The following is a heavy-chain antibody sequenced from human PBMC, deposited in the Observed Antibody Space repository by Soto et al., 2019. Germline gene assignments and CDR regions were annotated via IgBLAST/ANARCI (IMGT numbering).Heavy chain of an antibody. CDR3: ARDKGPHYDFWSGYPVIWFDP. CDR2: ISSSGSTI. CDR1: GFTFSDYY. D-gene: IGHD3-3*01. V-gene: IGHV3-11*01. Sequence: GGSLRLSCAASGFTFSDYYMSWIRQAPGKGLEWVSYISSSGSTIYYADSVKGRFTISRDNAKNSLYLQMNSLRAEDTAVYYCARDKGPHYDFWSGYPVIWFDPWGQGTMVTVYS. J-gene: IGHJ5*02.